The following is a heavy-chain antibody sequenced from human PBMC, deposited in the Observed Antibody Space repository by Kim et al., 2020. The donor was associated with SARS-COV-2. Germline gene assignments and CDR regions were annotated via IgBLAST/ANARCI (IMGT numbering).Heavy chain of an antibody. J-gene: IGHJ4*02. CDR3: AKADPGIAAAGN. D-gene: IGHD6-13*01. V-gene: IGHV3-23*01. Sequence: YYADSVKGRFTNSRDNSKNPLYLQMNSLRAEDTAVYYCAKADPGIAAAGNWGQGTLVTVSS.